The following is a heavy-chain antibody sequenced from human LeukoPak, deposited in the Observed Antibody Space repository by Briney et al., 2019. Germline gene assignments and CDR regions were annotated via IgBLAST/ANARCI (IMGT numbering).Heavy chain of an antibody. J-gene: IGHJ4*02. CDR1: GGSISSSNW. CDR2: IYHSGST. D-gene: IGHD3-22*01. V-gene: IGHV4-4*02. Sequence: SETLSLTCAVSGGSISSSNWWSWVRQPPGKGLEWIGEIYHSGSTNYNPSLKSRVTISVDKSKNQFSLKLSSVTAADTAVYYCARTPSYSDNSGYPINYYFDYWGQGTLVTVSS. CDR3: ARTPSYSDNSGYPINYYFDY.